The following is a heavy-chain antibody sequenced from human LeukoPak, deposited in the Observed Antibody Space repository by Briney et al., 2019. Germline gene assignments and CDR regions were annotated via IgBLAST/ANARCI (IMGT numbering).Heavy chain of an antibody. D-gene: IGHD1-1*01. CDR1: GFAFERHA. J-gene: IGHJ4*02. V-gene: IGHV3-23*01. CDR2: ISGGRDIV. Sequence: GGSLRLSCAASGFAFERHAMNWVRQAPGKGPEWISHISGGRDIVAYADSVKGRFTISRDNSKDTLSLQMNSLRGEDTALYYCAKDRGDWKYFEYWGQGTLVTVSS. CDR3: AKDRGDWKYFEY.